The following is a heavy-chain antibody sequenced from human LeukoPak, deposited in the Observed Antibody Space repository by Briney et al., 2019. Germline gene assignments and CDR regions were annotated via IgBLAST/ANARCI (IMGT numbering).Heavy chain of an antibody. J-gene: IGHJ3*02. CDR3: ARWGTYSSSWLGAFDI. Sequence: GGSLRLSCAASGFTFSSYAMSWVRQAPGKGLEWVANIKPDGSEKYYVDSVKGRFTISRDNAKNSLYLQMNSLRADDTAVYYCARWGTYSSSWLGAFDIWGHGTMVTVSS. D-gene: IGHD6-13*01. CDR1: GFTFSSYA. V-gene: IGHV3-7*05. CDR2: IKPDGSEK.